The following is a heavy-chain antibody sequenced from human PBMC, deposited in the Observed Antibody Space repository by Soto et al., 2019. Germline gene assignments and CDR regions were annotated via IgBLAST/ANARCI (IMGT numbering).Heavy chain of an antibody. CDR3: ESDIVGASDSYGLDV. CDR2: IKSKTDGGTT. V-gene: IGHV3-15*01. Sequence: GALLVACSASGFTFSNAWMSWVRQAPGKGLEWVGRIKSKTDGGTTDYAAPVKGRFTISRDDSKNTLYLQMNSLRAEDTAVYYCESDIVGASDSYGLDVWGQGTQVTVSS. CDR1: GFTFSNAW. J-gene: IGHJ6*02. D-gene: IGHD1-26*01.